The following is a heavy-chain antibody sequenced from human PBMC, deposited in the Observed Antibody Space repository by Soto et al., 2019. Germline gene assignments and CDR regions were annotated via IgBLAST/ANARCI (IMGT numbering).Heavy chain of an antibody. J-gene: IGHJ4*02. D-gene: IGHD4-17*01. CDR3: AKTYGATTIYGHFDY. CDR2: ISYDGSDK. CDR1: GFTFSNYG. Sequence: GGSLRLSCAASGFTFSNYGMHWVRQAPGKGLEWVALISYDGSDKYYADSVKGRFTISRDNSKDTLYLQMNSLRAEDTAMYYCAKTYGATTIYGHFDYWGQGTLVTVSS. V-gene: IGHV3-30*18.